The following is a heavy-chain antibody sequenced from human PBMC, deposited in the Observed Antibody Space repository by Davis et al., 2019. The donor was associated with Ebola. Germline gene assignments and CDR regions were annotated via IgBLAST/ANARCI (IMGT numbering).Heavy chain of an antibody. CDR1: GFTFSDYY. J-gene: IGHJ4*02. CDR3: ARDSNQIPGSSAYDLSGDFDL. D-gene: IGHD5-12*01. V-gene: IGHV3-11*01. CDR2: ISSRSISV. Sequence: GESLKISCAASGFTFSDYYMTWIRQAPGKGLEWISYISSRSISVYYADSVKDRFTVPRDNAKRALYLQMNSLTAEDTAVYYCARDSNQIPGSSAYDLSGDFDLWGQGTLVTVSS.